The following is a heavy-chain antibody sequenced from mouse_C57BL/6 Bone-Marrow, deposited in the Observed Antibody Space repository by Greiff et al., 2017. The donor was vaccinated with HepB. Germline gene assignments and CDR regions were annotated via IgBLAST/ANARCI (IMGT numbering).Heavy chain of an antibody. V-gene: IGHV1-55*01. CDR3: ARSGLCPYYAMDY. Sequence: QVQLQQPGAELVKPGASVKMSCKASGYTFTSYWITWVKQRPGQGLEWIGDIYPGSGSTNYNEKFKSKATLTVDKPSSTAYMQLSSLTSEDSAVYYCARSGLCPYYAMDYWGQGTSVTVSS. CDR1: GYTFTSYW. J-gene: IGHJ4*01. CDR2: IYPGSGST. D-gene: IGHD1-1*02.